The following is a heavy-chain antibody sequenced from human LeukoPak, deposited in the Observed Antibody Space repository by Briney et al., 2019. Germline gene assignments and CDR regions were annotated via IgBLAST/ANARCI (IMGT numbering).Heavy chain of an antibody. V-gene: IGHV3-30*02. J-gene: IGHJ3*02. CDR3: AREGSSGWSVFDI. D-gene: IGHD6-19*01. Sequence: GGSLRLSCAASGFTFSSYAMHWVRQAPGKGLEWVTFIRYDGSNKYYADSVKGRFTISRDNAKNSLYLQMNSLRAEDTAVYYCAREGSSGWSVFDIWGQGTMVTVSS. CDR2: IRYDGSNK. CDR1: GFTFSSYA.